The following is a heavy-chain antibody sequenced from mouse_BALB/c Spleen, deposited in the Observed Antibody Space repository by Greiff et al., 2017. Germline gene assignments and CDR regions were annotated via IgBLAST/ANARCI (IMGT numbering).Heavy chain of an antibody. J-gene: IGHJ4*01. V-gene: IGHV8-12*01. CDR3: ARGYYAMDY. Sequence: QVTLKVSGPGILQPSQTLSLTCSFSGFSLSTSGMGVSWIRQPSGKGLEWLAHIYWDDDKRYNPSLKSRLTISKDTSRNQVFLKITSVDTADTATYYCARGYYAMDYWGQGTSVTVSS. CDR1: GFSLSTSGMG. CDR2: IYWDDDK.